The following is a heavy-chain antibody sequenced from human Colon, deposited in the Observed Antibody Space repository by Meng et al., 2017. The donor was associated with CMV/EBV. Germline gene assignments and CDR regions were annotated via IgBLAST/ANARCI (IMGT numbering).Heavy chain of an antibody. V-gene: IGHV4-59*01. Sequence: GSLRLSCTVSGGSISSYYWSWIRQPPGKGLEWIGYIYYSGSTNYNPSLKSRVTISVDTSKNQFSLKLSSVTAADTAVYYCASARGYSGRILAGFFDYWGQGTLVTVS. D-gene: IGHD5-12*01. CDR2: IYYSGST. J-gene: IGHJ4*02. CDR3: ASARGYSGRILAGFFDY. CDR1: GGSISSYY.